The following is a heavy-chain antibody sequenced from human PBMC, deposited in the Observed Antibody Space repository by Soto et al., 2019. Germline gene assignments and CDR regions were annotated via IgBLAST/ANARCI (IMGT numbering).Heavy chain of an antibody. J-gene: IGHJ6*02. CDR3: ARSITAQRIYYSGMDV. D-gene: IGHD6-6*01. CDR2: ISGSGGST. CDR1: GFTFSSYA. Sequence: GGSLRLSCAASGFTFSSYAMSWVHLAPRKGLEWVSAISGSGGSTYYADSVKGRFTISRDNSKNTLYLQMNSLRAEDTAVYYCARSITAQRIYYSGMDVWGQGTPVTVYS. V-gene: IGHV3-23*01.